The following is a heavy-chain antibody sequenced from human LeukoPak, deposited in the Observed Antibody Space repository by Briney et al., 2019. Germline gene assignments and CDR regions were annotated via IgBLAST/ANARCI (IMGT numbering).Heavy chain of an antibody. CDR1: GDSVSSNSAA. CDR2: TYYRSKWYD. CDR3: ARHERYSSGRFFDY. V-gene: IGHV6-1*01. D-gene: IGHD6-19*01. J-gene: IGHJ4*02. Sequence: SQTLSLTCAISGDSVSSNSAAWNWIRQSPSRGLEWLGRTYYRSKWYDDYAVSVKSRITINPDTSKNQFSLKLSSVTAADTAVYYCARHERYSSGRFFDYWGQGTLVTVSS.